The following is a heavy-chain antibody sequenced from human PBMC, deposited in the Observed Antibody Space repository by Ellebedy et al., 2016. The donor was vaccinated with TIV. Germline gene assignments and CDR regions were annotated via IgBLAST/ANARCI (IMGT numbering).Heavy chain of an antibody. Sequence: GESLKISCAASGFIFTSYTMYWVRQAPGRGLEWLAVISYEGAQKEYAESVQGRFTISRDNAKNTVYFQLNNLRVEETALYYCARSQIYNPRWSGLGMDVWGQGTTVTVSS. CDR3: ARSQIYNPRWSGLGMDV. J-gene: IGHJ6*02. V-gene: IGHV3-30-3*01. CDR2: ISYEGAQK. D-gene: IGHD3-3*01. CDR1: GFIFTSYT.